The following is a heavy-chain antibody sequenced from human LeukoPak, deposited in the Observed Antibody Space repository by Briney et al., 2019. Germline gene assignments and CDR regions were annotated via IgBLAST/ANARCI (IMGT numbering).Heavy chain of an antibody. J-gene: IGHJ4*02. CDR1: GGSISSYY. CDR3: ASGYYYDSSGPGPLDY. V-gene: IGHV4-59*08. CDR2: IYYSGST. Sequence: SETLSLTCTVSGGSISSYYWSLIRQPPGKGLEWIGYIYYSGSTNYNPSLKSRVTISVDTSKNQFSLKLSSVTAADTAVYYCASGYYYDSSGPGPLDYWGQGTLVTVSS. D-gene: IGHD3-22*01.